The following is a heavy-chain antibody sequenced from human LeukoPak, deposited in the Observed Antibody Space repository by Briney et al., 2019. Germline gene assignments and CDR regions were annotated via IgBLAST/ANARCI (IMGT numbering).Heavy chain of an antibody. V-gene: IGHV1-2*06. Sequence: ASVKVSCKASGYTFTGYYMHWVRQAPGQGLEWMGRINPKSGGTNYAQKFQGRVTMTRDTSISTAYMELSRLTSDDTAVYYCARASSGWYDIDSWGQGTLVPVSS. CDR2: INPKSGGT. CDR3: ARASSGWYDIDS. CDR1: GYTFTGYY. D-gene: IGHD6-19*01. J-gene: IGHJ4*02.